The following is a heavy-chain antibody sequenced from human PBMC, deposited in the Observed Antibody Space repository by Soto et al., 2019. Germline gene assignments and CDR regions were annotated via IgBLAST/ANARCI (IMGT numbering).Heavy chain of an antibody. CDR3: ARHGNGDDY. CDR2: IRSYNNST. J-gene: IGHJ4*02. Sequence: QVQLVQSGAEVKKPAASVKVSCKASGYTFTSYGVNWVRQAPGQGLEWMGWIRSYNNSTNYTQKLQGRVTMTTDTSTKTAYMELRSLRSDDTAVYYCARHGNGDDYWGQGTLVTVSS. V-gene: IGHV1-18*01. CDR1: GYTFTSYG. D-gene: IGHD2-8*01.